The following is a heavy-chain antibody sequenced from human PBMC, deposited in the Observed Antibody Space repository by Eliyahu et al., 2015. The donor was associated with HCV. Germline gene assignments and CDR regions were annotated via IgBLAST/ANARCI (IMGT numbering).Heavy chain of an antibody. Sequence: QLQLQESGPGLVKPSETLSLTCTVSGGSIRISDYYWGWVRQPPGKGLEWIGSIYYSGHTYYNPSLKSRVTISVDTSNNQFSLKLTSVTAADTAVYYCARHHDSFNCGGDCNYFDYWGQGTLVTVSS. CDR1: GGSIRISDYY. CDR3: ARHHDSFNCGGDCNYFDY. D-gene: IGHD2-21*02. CDR2: IYYSGHT. J-gene: IGHJ4*02. V-gene: IGHV4-39*01.